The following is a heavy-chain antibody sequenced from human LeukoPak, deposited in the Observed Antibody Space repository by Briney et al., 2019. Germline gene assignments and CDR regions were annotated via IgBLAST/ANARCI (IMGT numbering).Heavy chain of an antibody. CDR2: IYDSGST. CDR3: ARFFWGGSKRLDY. V-gene: IGHV4-59*08. J-gene: IGHJ4*02. D-gene: IGHD3-3*01. Sequence: SETLSLTCTVSGGSMSGYCWSWIRQLPGKGLEGIGYIYDSGSTIYNPSLKSRFPISVDPSKNQFSLNLGSVTAADTAVYYCARFFWGGSKRLDYWGQGTAVTVSS. CDR1: GGSMSGYC.